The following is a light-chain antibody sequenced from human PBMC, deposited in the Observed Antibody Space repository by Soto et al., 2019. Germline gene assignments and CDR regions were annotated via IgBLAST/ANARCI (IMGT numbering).Light chain of an antibody. V-gene: IGLV2-23*01. J-gene: IGLJ2*01. CDR2: EGS. CDR3: CSYAGSRGLV. Sequence: QSVLTQPASVSGSPGQSITISCTGNSSDVGSYNLVSWYQQHPGKAPKLMIYEGSKRPSGVSNRFSGSKSGNTASLTISGLQAEDEADYYCCSYAGSRGLVFGGGTKLTVL. CDR1: SSDVGSYNL.